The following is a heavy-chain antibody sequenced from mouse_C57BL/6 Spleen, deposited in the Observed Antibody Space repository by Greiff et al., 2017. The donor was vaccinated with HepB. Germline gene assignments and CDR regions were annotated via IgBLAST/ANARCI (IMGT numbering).Heavy chain of an antibody. CDR2: IYPGSGST. D-gene: IGHD1-1*01. V-gene: IGHV1-55*01. J-gene: IGHJ2*01. CDR3: ARSPFYYGPPFDY. CDR1: GYTFTSYW. Sequence: QVQLQQPGAELVKPGASVKMSCKASGYTFTSYWITWVKQRPGQGLEWIGDIYPGSGSTNYNEKFKSKATLTVDTSSSTAYMQLSSLTSEDSAVYYCARSPFYYGPPFDYWGQGTTLTVSS.